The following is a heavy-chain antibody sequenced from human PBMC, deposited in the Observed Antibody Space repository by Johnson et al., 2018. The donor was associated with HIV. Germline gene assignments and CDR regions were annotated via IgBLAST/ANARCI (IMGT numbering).Heavy chain of an antibody. CDR3: ARDKNSRIAAASLAAFDI. V-gene: IGHV3-30*02. D-gene: IGHD6-13*01. CDR1: GFTFNNYG. J-gene: IGHJ3*02. CDR2: IRYDGSNK. Sequence: QVQLVESGGGVVQPGRSLRLSCAASGFTFNNYGMHWVRQAPGKGLEWVAFIRYDGSNKNYVDSVKGRLPISRDNSKNTLYLQMNSLRAEYTAVYYCARDKNSRIAAASLAAFDIWGQGTMVTVSS.